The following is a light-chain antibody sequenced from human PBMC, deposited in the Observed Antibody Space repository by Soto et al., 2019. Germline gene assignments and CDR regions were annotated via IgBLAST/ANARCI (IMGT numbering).Light chain of an antibody. CDR1: SSNIGSNT. CDR2: SNN. CDR3: AAWDDSLNGDNYV. Sequence: QSVLTQPPSASGTPGQRVTISCSRSSSNIGSNTVNWYQQLPGTAPKLLIYSNNQRPSGVPGRFSGSKSGTSASLAISGLQSEDEADYYCAAWDDSLNGDNYVFGTGTKVPS. V-gene: IGLV1-44*01. J-gene: IGLJ1*01.